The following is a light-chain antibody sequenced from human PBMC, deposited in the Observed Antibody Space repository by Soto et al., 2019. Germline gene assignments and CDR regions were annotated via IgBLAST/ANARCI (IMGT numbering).Light chain of an antibody. Sequence: EFVLTQSPGTLSLSQWERATLYFRAIQSFRNNYLAWYQQKPGQSPRLLIYGASTRAPRLPARFSGSGSGTEFTLTISSLRSEDFAVYYCQQYNKWPPLTFGQGTKVDIK. CDR1: QSFRNN. CDR2: GAS. J-gene: IGKJ1*01. CDR3: QQYNKWPPLT. V-gene: IGKV3-15*01.